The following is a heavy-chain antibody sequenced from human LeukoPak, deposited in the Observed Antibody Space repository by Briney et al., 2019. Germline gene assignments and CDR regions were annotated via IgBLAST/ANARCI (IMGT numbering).Heavy chain of an antibody. CDR3: ARVTLDCGDYELGY. CDR2: ISSSSSYI. V-gene: IGHV3-21*01. J-gene: IGHJ4*02. CDR1: GFTFSYYS. D-gene: IGHD4-17*01. Sequence: GGSLRLSCAASGFTFSYYSMNWVRQAPGKGLEWVSYISSSSSYIYYADSVKGRFTISRDNAKNALYLQMNSLRAEDTAVYYCARVTLDCGDYELGYWGQGTLVTVSS.